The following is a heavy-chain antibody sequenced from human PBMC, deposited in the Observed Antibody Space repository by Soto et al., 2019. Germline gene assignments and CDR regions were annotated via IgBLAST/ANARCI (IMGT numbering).Heavy chain of an antibody. CDR1: GFAFNEYA. CDR2: IARDGGSE. J-gene: IGHJ6*01. V-gene: IGHV3-30*14. CDR3: ARDVPTEEGNHGYLMDV. Sequence: QVQLVQSGGGVVQPGRSLRLSCAASGFAFNEYALHWVRQAPGKGLEWVAVIARDGGSEYYGKSGKGRFTISRDKSRNMLYLQMNSLRPEDTAVYFCARDVPTEEGNHGYLMDVWGQGTSVIVSS. D-gene: IGHD5-18*01.